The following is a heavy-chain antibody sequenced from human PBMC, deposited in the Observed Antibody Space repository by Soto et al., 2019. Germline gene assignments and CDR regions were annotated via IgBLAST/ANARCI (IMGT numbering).Heavy chain of an antibody. V-gene: IGHV3-23*01. J-gene: IGHJ5*02. CDR2: ITTSGAIT. Sequence: DVQLFESGGGLVEPGESLRLSCAASGFIFKDFAMSWVLQSPGRGLEWVSTITTSGAITYSADSVRGLFTIYRDTSVNTLFLRISSLRGDATATYYCTKGESAVFFDPSTGYSTPDHWGQGTLGTVSS. CDR3: TKGESAVFFDPSTGYSTPDH. D-gene: IGHD3-16*01. CDR1: GFIFKDFA.